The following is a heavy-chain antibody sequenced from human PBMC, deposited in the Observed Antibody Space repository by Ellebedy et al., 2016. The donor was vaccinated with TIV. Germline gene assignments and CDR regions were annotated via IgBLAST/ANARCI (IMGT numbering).Heavy chain of an antibody. CDR1: GFTFTSSA. J-gene: IGHJ4*02. V-gene: IGHV1-58*02. D-gene: IGHD3-22*01. Sequence: AASVKVSCKASGFTFTSSAMQWVRQARGQRLEWIGWIVVGSGNTNYAQKFQERVTITRDMSTSTAYMELSSLRSEDTAVYYCAAVRNYYDSSGLDYWGQGTLVTVSS. CDR2: IVVGSGNT. CDR3: AAVRNYYDSSGLDY.